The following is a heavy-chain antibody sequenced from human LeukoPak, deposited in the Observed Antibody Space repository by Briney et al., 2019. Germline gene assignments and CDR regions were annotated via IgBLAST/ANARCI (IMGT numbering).Heavy chain of an antibody. CDR3: ARDRAVAGHYYYGMDV. D-gene: IGHD6-19*01. Sequence: PGGSLRLSCAASGFTFSSYAMHWVRQAPGKGLEWVAVISYDGSNKYYADSVKGRFTISRDNSKNTLFLQMNSLRAEDTAVYYCARDRAVAGHYYYGMDVWGQGTTVTVSS. CDR1: GFTFSSYA. V-gene: IGHV3-30-3*01. CDR2: ISYDGSNK. J-gene: IGHJ6*02.